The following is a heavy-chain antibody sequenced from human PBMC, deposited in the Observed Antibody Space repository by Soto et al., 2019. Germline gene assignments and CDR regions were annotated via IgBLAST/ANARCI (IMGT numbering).Heavy chain of an antibody. V-gene: IGHV3-73*01. Sequence: GGSLRLSCAASGFTFSGSAVHWVRQASGKGLEWVGRIRSKANSYATAYAASVKGRFTISRDDSKNTAYLQMNSLKTEDTAVYYCTVIHSGYDEIDAFDIWGQGTMVTVSS. D-gene: IGHD5-12*01. CDR3: TVIHSGYDEIDAFDI. J-gene: IGHJ3*02. CDR1: GFTFSGSA. CDR2: IRSKANSYAT.